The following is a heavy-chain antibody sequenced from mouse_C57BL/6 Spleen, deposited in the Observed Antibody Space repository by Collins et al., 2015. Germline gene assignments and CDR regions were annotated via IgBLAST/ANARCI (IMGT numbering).Heavy chain of an antibody. CDR2: ISNLAYSI. CDR3: ARDDGYDGSFDY. V-gene: IGHV5-15*02. Sequence: EVKLVESGGGLVQPGGSRKLSCTASGFTFSDYGMAWVRQAPGKGPEWVAFISNLAYSIYYADTVTGRFTIPRENAKNTLYLEMSSLRSEDTAMYYCARDDGYDGSFDYWGQGTTLTVSS. J-gene: IGHJ2*01. CDR1: GFTFSDYG. D-gene: IGHD2-2*01.